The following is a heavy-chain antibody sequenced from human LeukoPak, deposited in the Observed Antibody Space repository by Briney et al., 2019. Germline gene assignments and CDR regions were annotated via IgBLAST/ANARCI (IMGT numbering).Heavy chain of an antibody. D-gene: IGHD3-22*01. J-gene: IGHJ5*02. CDR1: GFTSGSYW. CDR3: TYYYQSSGLRPGALDP. CDR2: LKQDGSEK. V-gene: IGHV3-7*01. Sequence: GGSLRLSCGASGFTSGSYWMTWVRQAPGKGLEWVANLKQDGSEKYYVDSVKGRFTISRDNAKNSLYLQMNSLRAEDTAVYYCTYYYQSSGLRPGALDPWGLGKLGSVSS.